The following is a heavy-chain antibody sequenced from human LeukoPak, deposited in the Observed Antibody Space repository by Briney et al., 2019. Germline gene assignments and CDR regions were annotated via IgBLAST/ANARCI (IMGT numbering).Heavy chain of an antibody. CDR1: GFTFSSYW. V-gene: IGHV3-7*03. D-gene: IGHD4-17*01. CDR3: ARAQTTVTSRNWFDP. J-gene: IGHJ5*02. Sequence: GGSLRLSCAAYGFTFSSYWRSWVRQPPGKGLEWVANIKQDGSEKYYVDSVKGRFTISRDNAKNSLYQQMNSLRAEDTAVYYCARAQTTVTSRNWFDPWGQGTLVTVSS. CDR2: IKQDGSEK.